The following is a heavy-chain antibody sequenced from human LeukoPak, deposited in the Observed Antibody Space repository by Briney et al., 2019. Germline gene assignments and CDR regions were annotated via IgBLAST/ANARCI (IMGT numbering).Heavy chain of an antibody. CDR3: ARDSYGSGSSTIDY. Sequence: SETLSLTCTVSGGSINGYYWTWIRQSAGKGLEWIGRIYDTGSTTYSPSLESRVTMSLDTSKSQFSLRLSSVTAADTAVYYCARDSYGSGSSTIDYWGQGTQVTVSS. CDR1: GGSINGYY. D-gene: IGHD3-10*01. J-gene: IGHJ4*02. CDR2: IYDTGST. V-gene: IGHV4-4*07.